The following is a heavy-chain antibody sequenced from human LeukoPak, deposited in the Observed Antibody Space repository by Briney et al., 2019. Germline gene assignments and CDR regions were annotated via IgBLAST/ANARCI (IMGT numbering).Heavy chain of an antibody. D-gene: IGHD3-9*01. CDR2: IYPGDSDT. Sequence: GESLKISCKGSGYSFTSYWIGWVRQMPGKGLEWMGIIYPGDSDTRYSPSFQGQVTISADKSISTAYLQWSSLKASDTAMYYCARSPSEGYFDWLLSFFDYWSQGTLVTVSS. J-gene: IGHJ4*02. CDR1: GYSFTSYW. CDR3: ARSPSEGYFDWLLSFFDY. V-gene: IGHV5-51*01.